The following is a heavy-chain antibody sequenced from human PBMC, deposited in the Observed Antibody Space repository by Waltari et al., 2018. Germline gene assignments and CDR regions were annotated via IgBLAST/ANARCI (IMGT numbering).Heavy chain of an antibody. CDR3: ASQSTTLFDY. Sequence: QVQLVESGGGVVQPGRSVRLSCAAAGFTFGRFGMHWVRQAPGKGLEWVAVIWHDGSNEYYVDSVKGRFTISRDNSKNTLYLQMNSLRAEDSAVYYCASQSTTLFDYWGQGTLVTVSS. J-gene: IGHJ4*02. CDR1: GFTFGRFG. V-gene: IGHV3-33*01. CDR2: IWHDGSNE. D-gene: IGHD2-15*01.